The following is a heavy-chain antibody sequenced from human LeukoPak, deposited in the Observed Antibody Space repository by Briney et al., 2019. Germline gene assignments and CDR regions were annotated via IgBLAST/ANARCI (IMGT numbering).Heavy chain of an antibody. CDR2: IWYDGSNK. D-gene: IGHD2-21*02. Sequence: GGSLRLSCAASGFTFSSYGMHWVRQAPGKGLEWVAVIWYDGSNKYYADSVKGRFTISRGNSKNTLYLQMNSLRAEDTAVYYCARVGIVVVTAIPYFDYWGQGTLVTVSS. CDR3: ARVGIVVVTAIPYFDY. CDR1: GFTFSSYG. J-gene: IGHJ4*02. V-gene: IGHV3-33*01.